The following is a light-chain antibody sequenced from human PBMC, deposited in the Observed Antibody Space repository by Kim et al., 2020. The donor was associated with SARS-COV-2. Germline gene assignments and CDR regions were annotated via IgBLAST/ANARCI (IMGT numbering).Light chain of an antibody. J-gene: IGKJ1*01. CDR1: QTIYSD. CDR2: SAS. CDR3: QQSFTTPRT. Sequence: ASVGDRVTLTGPASQTIYSDLNSYPPTPGPSPKLLFSSASTLQSGVPSRFRGRGSGTDFTLTVNSMQPEDFATYYCQQSFTTPRTFGLGTTVDI. V-gene: IGKV1-39*01.